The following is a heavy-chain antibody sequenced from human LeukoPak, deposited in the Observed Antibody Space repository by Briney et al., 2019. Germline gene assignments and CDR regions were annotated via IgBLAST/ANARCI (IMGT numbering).Heavy chain of an antibody. CDR2: IYYSGST. D-gene: IGHD6-6*01. Sequence: WIRQPPGKGLEWIGSIYYSGSTYYNPSLKSRVTISVDTSKNQFSLKLSSVTAADTAVYYCARHGHRAARYLGNWFDPWGQGTLVTVSS. CDR3: ARHGHRAARYLGNWFDP. J-gene: IGHJ5*02. V-gene: IGHV4-39*01.